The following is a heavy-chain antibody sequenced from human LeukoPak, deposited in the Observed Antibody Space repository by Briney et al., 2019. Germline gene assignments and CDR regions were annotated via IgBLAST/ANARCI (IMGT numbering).Heavy chain of an antibody. Sequence: GGSLTLSCAASGFSVSTKYMNWVRQAPGKGLEWVSILYSGSDTYYADSVEGRFIIFRDSSKNTLFLQMNDLRVEDTAVYYCARVGDHFHWYLDLWGRGTLVTISS. CDR3: ARVGDHFHWYLDL. CDR1: GFSVSTKY. D-gene: IGHD3-3*02. CDR2: LYSGSDT. V-gene: IGHV3-53*01. J-gene: IGHJ2*01.